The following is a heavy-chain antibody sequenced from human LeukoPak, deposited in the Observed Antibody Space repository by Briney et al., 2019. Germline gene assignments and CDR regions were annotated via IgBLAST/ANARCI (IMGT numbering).Heavy chain of an antibody. CDR1: GFTFSSYA. CDR3: AKGYSYGMGY. V-gene: IGHV3-23*01. D-gene: IGHD5-18*01. Sequence: PGGSLRLSCAASGFTFSSYAMSWVRQAPGKGLEWVSAISGSGGSTYSADSVKGQFTISRDNAKNSLYLQMNSLRAEDTALYYCAKGYSYGMGYWGQGTLVTVSS. CDR2: ISGSGGST. J-gene: IGHJ4*02.